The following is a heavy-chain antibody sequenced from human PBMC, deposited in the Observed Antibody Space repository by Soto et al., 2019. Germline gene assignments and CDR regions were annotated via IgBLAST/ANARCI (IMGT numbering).Heavy chain of an antibody. CDR1: GYTLTELS. V-gene: IGHV1-24*01. J-gene: IGHJ3*02. CDR3: ATYAYDFWSGPVDLEI. D-gene: IGHD3-3*01. CDR2: FDPEDGET. Sequence: ASVKVSCKVSGYTLTELSMHWVRQAPGKGLEWMGGFDPEDGETIYAQKFQGRVTMAEDTSTDTAYMELSSLRSEDTAVYYCATYAYDFWSGPVDLEIWGKGTMVTV.